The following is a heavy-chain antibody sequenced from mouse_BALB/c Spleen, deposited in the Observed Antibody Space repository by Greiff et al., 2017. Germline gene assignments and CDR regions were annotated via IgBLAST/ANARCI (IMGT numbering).Heavy chain of an antibody. D-gene: IGHD2-4*01. CDR2: ICPGDGDT. CDR1: GFAFSGYW. J-gene: IGHJ3*01. Sequence: VQLLQSGAELVRPGSSVKLSCTASGFAFSGYWMNWVRQRPGQGLEWIGQICPGDGDTNYTGKFKGKATLTTDNSSSTANMQLSSLTSEDSAVYICESGGEYDGACFAYWGQGTLVTVSA. V-gene: IGHV1-80*01. CDR3: ESGGEYDGACFAY.